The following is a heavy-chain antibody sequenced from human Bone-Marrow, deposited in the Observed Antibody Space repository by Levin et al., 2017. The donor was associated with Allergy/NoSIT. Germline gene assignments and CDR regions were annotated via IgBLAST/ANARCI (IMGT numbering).Heavy chain of an antibody. CDR1: GFTFSSYG. CDR2: IWYDGSNK. Sequence: PGGSLRLSCAASGFTFSSYGMHWVRQAPGKGLEWVAVIWYDGSNKYYADSVKGRFTISRDNSKNTLYLQMNSLRAEDTAVYYCARERLLLPLYYYYYYGMDVWGQGTTVTVSS. D-gene: IGHD2-15*01. CDR3: ARERLLLPLYYYYYYGMDV. V-gene: IGHV3-33*01. J-gene: IGHJ6*02.